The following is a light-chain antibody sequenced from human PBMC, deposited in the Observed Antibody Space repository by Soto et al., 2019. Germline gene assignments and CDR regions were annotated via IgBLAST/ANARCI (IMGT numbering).Light chain of an antibody. V-gene: IGKV1-12*01. J-gene: IGKJ1*01. CDR1: QGISSW. Sequence: IQLTQTPSSLSASVGERVTITCRARQGISSWLAWYQQKPGKAPELLIYAASTLQSGVPSRFSGSGSGTDFTLTISCLQSEDFATYYCQQYYSFPQTFGQGTKVDIK. CDR2: AAS. CDR3: QQYYSFPQT.